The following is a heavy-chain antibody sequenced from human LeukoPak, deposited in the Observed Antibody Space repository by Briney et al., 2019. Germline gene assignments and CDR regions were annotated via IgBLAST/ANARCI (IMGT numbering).Heavy chain of an antibody. Sequence: ASVTVSCKASGYTFTGYYMHWVRQAPGQGLEWMGWINPNSGGTNYAQKFQGRVTMTRDTSISTAYMELSRLRSDDTAVYYCARDLHPLDFWSGYYPGYWGQGTLVAVSS. V-gene: IGHV1-2*02. D-gene: IGHD3-3*01. CDR1: GYTFTGYY. CDR3: ARDLHPLDFWSGYYPGY. J-gene: IGHJ4*02. CDR2: INPNSGGT.